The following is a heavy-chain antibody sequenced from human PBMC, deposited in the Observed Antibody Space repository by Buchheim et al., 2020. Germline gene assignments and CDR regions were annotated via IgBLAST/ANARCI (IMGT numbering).Heavy chain of an antibody. J-gene: IGHJ4*02. Sequence: EVQLLESGGGLVQPGGSLRLSCTASEFTFSSYAMNWVRQAPGKGLEWVSAISDGGTRTFYADSVKGRFTISRDNSKNTLYLQMNGRRGEDTALYYCAKRRGTPGTSFDYWGQGTL. CDR1: EFTFSSYA. V-gene: IGHV3-23*01. CDR2: ISDGGTRT. CDR3: AKRRGTPGTSFDY. D-gene: IGHD3-10*01.